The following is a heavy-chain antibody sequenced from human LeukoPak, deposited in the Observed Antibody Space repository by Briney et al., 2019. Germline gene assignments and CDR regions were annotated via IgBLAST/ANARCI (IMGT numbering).Heavy chain of an antibody. CDR1: GDIFSSNSAA. V-gene: IGHV6-1*01. CDR3: ARESSGSTLVY. J-gene: IGHJ4*02. CDR2: TYYRSKWYN. D-gene: IGHD6-19*01. Sequence: SQTLSLTCALSGDIFSSNSAAWNWIRKSPSRGLEWLGRTYYRSKWYNDYAVSVKSRITINPETSKNQFSLQVNSVTPEDTAVYYCARESSGSTLVYWGQGTLVTVSS.